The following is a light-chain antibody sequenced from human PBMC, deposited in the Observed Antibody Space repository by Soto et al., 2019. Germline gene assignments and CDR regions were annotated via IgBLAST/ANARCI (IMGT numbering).Light chain of an antibody. CDR1: ESVSSY. J-gene: IGKJ1*01. CDR3: QQHTSWPT. V-gene: IGKV3-11*01. Sequence: EVVLTQSPATLSLSPGERATLSCRASESVSSYLAWYQQKPGQAPRLLIYDASNRATGIPARFSGSGSGTDFTLTISSLEPADFAVYYCQQHTSWPTFGQGTKVEIK. CDR2: DAS.